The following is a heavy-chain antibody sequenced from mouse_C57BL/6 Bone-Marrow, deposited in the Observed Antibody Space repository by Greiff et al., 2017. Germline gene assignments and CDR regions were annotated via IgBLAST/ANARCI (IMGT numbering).Heavy chain of an antibody. D-gene: IGHD1-1*01. Sequence: VQLQQSGPELVKPGASVKISCKASGYTFTDSYMNWVKQSHGKSLEWIGDINPNNGGTSYNQKFKGKATLTVDKSSSTAYMELRSLTSEDSAVYYCAKNYGSSLVDFDYWGQGTTLTVSS. J-gene: IGHJ2*01. CDR2: INPNNGGT. CDR3: AKNYGSSLVDFDY. CDR1: GYTFTDSY. V-gene: IGHV1-26*01.